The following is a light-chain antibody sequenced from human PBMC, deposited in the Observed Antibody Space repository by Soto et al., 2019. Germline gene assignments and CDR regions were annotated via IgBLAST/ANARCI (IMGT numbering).Light chain of an antibody. Sequence: DIQMTQSRSSVSASVGDRVTITCRSSEDISTWLAWYQQKPGKAPKLLIYAASSLQSGVPSRFSGSGSGTDFTLTISSLQPEDFATYYCQHADSLRLITFGKGTRLEI. CDR3: QHADSLRLIT. J-gene: IGKJ5*01. CDR1: EDISTW. V-gene: IGKV1-12*01. CDR2: AAS.